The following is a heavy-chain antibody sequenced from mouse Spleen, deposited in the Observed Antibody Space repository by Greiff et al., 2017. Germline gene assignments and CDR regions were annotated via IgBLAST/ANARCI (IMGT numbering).Heavy chain of an antibody. CDR3: ARWSYGSSWFAY. Sequence: QVQLQQPGAELVKPGASVKMSCKASGYTFTSYWITWVKQRPGQGLEWIGDIYPGSGSTNYNEKFKSKATLTVDTSSSTAYMQLSSLTSEDSAVYYCARWSYGSSWFAYWGQGTLVTVSA. D-gene: IGHD1-1*01. CDR2: IYPGSGST. V-gene: IGHV1-55*01. CDR1: GYTFTSYW. J-gene: IGHJ3*01.